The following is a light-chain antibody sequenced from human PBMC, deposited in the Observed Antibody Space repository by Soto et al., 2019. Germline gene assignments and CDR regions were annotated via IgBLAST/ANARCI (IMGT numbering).Light chain of an antibody. V-gene: IGKV3-11*01. J-gene: IGKJ3*01. CDR3: QQRSNWSLVT. Sequence: EIVLTQSPATLSLSPGERATLSCRASQSVRSSLGWYQQKPGQAPRLLIYDASNRATGIPARFSGSGSGTDFTLTISSLEPEDFAVYYCQQRSNWSLVTFGPGTKVDVK. CDR1: QSVRSS. CDR2: DAS.